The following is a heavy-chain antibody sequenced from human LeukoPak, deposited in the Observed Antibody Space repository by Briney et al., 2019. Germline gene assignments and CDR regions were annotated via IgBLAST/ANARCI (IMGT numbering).Heavy chain of an antibody. CDR2: LSGSGGST. CDR3: AKDHSTYSHGHSDAFDI. J-gene: IGHJ3*02. D-gene: IGHD5-18*01. Sequence: GGSLRLSCAASGFTFSSYAMSWVRQAPGKGLEWVSTLSGSGGSTYYADSVKGRFTISRDNSKNTLYLQMNSLRAEDTAVYYCAKDHSTYSHGHSDAFDIWGQGTMVTVSS. V-gene: IGHV3-23*01. CDR1: GFTFSSYA.